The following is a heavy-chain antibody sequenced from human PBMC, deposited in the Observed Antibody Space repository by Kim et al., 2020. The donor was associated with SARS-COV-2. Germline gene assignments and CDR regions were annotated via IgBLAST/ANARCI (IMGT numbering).Heavy chain of an antibody. CDR2: ISGSGGST. D-gene: IGHD1-26*01. Sequence: GGSLRLSCAASGFTFSSYAMSWVRQAPGKGLEWVSAISGSGGSTYYADSVKGRFTISRDNSKNTLYLQMNSLRAEDTAVYYCAKDNQGRGGSRVGQTDCWGQGTLVTVSS. V-gene: IGHV3-23*01. CDR3: AKDNQGRGGSRVGQTDC. J-gene: IGHJ4*02. CDR1: GFTFSSYA.